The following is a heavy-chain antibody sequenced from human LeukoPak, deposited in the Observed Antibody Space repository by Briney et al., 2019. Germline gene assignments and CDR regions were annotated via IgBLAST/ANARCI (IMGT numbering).Heavy chain of an antibody. Sequence: GESLKISCKGSGYSFTSYWIGWVRQMPGKGLEWMGIIYPSESDTRYSPSFPGQVTISPDKSISTAYLQWSSLKASDTAMYYGARHYPRDTIFGVVIIGWFDPWGQGTLVTVSS. D-gene: IGHD3-3*01. CDR3: ARHYPRDTIFGVVIIGWFDP. J-gene: IGHJ5*02. CDR1: GYSFTSYW. V-gene: IGHV5-51*01. CDR2: IYPSESDT.